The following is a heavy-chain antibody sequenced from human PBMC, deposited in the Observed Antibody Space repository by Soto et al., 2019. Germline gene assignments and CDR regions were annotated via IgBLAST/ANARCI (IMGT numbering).Heavy chain of an antibody. CDR3: ARLGGYYQALSA. Sequence: PSETLSLTCSVSGDSLHSYYWSWIRQPPGKGLEWVGYIYYVGSTTYNPSLKSRFTISLDTSKNQFSLELTSVTAADTAVYYCARLGGYYQALSAWGQGMLVTVSS. CDR1: GDSLHSYY. D-gene: IGHD3-3*01. J-gene: IGHJ5*02. CDR2: IYYVGST. V-gene: IGHV4-59*08.